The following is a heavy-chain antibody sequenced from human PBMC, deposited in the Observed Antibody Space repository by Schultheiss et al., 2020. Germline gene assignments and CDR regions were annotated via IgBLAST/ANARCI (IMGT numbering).Heavy chain of an antibody. CDR2: INPNSGGT. J-gene: IGHJ3*02. V-gene: IGHV1-2*06. D-gene: IGHD7-27*01. CDR3: ARPLLWGDAFDI. CDR1: GYTFTGYY. Sequence: ASVKVSCKASGYTFTGYYMHWVRQAPGQGLEWMGRINPNSGGTNYAQKFQGRVTMTRDTSISTAYMELSRLRSDDTAVYYCARPLLWGDAFDIWGQGTMVTVSS.